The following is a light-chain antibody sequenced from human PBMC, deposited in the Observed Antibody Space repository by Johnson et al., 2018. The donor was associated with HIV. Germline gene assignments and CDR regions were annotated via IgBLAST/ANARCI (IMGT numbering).Light chain of an antibody. J-gene: IGLJ1*01. CDR1: SSNIGNNY. V-gene: IGLV1-51*02. CDR3: GTWDSSLSVYV. Sequence: HSVLSQPPSVSAAPGQKVTISCSGSSSNIGNNYVSWYQQLPGTAPKLLIYENNKRPSGIPDRFSGSKSGTSATLGITGLQTGDEADYYCGTWDSSLSVYVFGTGNKVTGL. CDR2: ENN.